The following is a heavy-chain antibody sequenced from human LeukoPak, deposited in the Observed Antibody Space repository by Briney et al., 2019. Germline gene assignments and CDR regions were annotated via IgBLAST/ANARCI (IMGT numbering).Heavy chain of an antibody. CDR1: GFSFTNFW. V-gene: IGHV3-7*04. CDR3: ARGDAFSGDH. J-gene: IGHJ4*02. CDR2: IHPEGNEK. Sequence: GGSLRLSCAVSGFSFTNFWMSWVRQAPGRGLEWVANIHPEGNEKYHVESVKGRFTISRDNTKNLLFRQMNGLRVDDTAVYYCARGDAFSGDHWGKGTLVTVSS.